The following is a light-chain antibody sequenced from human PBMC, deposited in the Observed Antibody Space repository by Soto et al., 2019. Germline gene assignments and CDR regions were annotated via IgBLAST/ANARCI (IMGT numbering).Light chain of an antibody. V-gene: IGKV1D-12*01. Sequence: DIQMTQPPSSVSASVGDRVTFTCRASQGIDNHLAWYQQKPGKAHKLLIYLATTLQTGGPCRFRGSGSGTDFTLIISSLQPEDFATYFCQQGYDFPLTFGGGTKVDTK. CDR1: QGIDNH. J-gene: IGKJ4*01. CDR3: QQGYDFPLT. CDR2: LAT.